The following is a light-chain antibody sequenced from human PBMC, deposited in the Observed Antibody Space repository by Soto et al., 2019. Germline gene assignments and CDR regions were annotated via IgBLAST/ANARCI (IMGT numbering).Light chain of an antibody. V-gene: IGLV2-14*03. CDR3: NSYTSDNPRFDV. J-gene: IGLJ1*01. CDR1: RSDVGHYDY. CDR2: DVS. Sequence: QSALTQPASVSGSPGQSITISCTGTRSDVGHYDYVSWYQHHPGKAPKLIIYDVSSRPSGISNRFSGSKSGNTASLVISGLQAEDEADYYGNSYTSDNPRFDVFGTGANVTVL.